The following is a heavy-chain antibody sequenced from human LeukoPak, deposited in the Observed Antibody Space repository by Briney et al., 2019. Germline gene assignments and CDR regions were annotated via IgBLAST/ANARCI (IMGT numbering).Heavy chain of an antibody. Sequence: ASVKVSCKASGYTFTSYAMHWVRQAPGQRLEWMGWINAGNGNTKYSQKFQGRVTITRDTSASTAYMELSSLRSEDTAVYYCARDSGGLIVVVPAALDYWGQGTLVTVSS. CDR2: INAGNGNT. V-gene: IGHV1-3*01. CDR3: ARDSGGLIVVVPAALDY. CDR1: GYTFTSYA. J-gene: IGHJ4*02. D-gene: IGHD2-2*01.